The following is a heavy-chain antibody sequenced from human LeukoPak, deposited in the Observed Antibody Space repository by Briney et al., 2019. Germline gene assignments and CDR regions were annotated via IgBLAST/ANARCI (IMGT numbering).Heavy chain of an antibody. J-gene: IGHJ4*02. CDR2: VYYNGIT. V-gene: IGHV4-61*01. CDR3: ASQLGGTTFH. D-gene: IGHD1/OR15-1a*01. CDR1: GXSIRSGTHY. Sequence: PSETLSLTCTVSGXSIRSGTHYWSWIRQPPGKGLEWIGYVYYNGITNYNPSLKSRVSISLDTSKNQFSLRLNSVTAAETAVYYCASQLGGTTFHWGQGTLVTVSS.